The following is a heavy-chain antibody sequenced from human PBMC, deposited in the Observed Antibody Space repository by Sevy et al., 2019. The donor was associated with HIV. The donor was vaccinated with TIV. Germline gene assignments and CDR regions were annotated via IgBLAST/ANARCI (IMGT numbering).Heavy chain of an antibody. J-gene: IGHJ6*02. V-gene: IGHV3-30*02. CDR3: AKDTNVYYYYGMDV. CDR1: GFTFSSYG. Sequence: GGSLRLSCAASGFTFSSYGMHWVRQAPGKGLEWVAFIRYDGSNKYYADSVKGRFTISRDNSKNTLYLQMNSLRAEDMAVYYCAKDTNVYYYYGMDVWGQGTTVTVSS. D-gene: IGHD1-1*01. CDR2: IRYDGSNK.